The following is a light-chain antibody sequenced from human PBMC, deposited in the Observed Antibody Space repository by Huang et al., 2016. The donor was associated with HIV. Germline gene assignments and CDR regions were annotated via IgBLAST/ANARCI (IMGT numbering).Light chain of an antibody. V-gene: IGKV3-11*01. Sequence: EIVLTQSPATLSLSPGERATLSCRASPSFSRYLAWYQQNPCQAPRLLIYEASKRATGIPSRFSGSGSGSDFTRTISSLEPEDFAVYYCQQRSNWPPLTFGGGTKVEIK. CDR2: EAS. CDR3: QQRSNWPPLT. J-gene: IGKJ4*01. CDR1: PSFSRY.